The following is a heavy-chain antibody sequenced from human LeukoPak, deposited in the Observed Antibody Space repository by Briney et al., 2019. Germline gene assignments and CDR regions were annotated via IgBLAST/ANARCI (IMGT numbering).Heavy chain of an antibody. CDR3: ARTTEGGYTYDYFYYYYMDV. Sequence: PSETLSLTCTVSGGSISSYYWSWIRQPPGKRLQWIGYIHYSGSTNYNPSLKSRVTISVNMSKNQFSLRLSSVTAADTAVYYCARTTEGGYTYDYFYYYYMDVWGKGTTVTISS. J-gene: IGHJ6*03. CDR1: GGSISSYY. V-gene: IGHV4-59*01. D-gene: IGHD5-18*01. CDR2: IHYSGST.